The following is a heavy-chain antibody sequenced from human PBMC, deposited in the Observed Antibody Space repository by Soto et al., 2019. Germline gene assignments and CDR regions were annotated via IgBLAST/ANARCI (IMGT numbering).Heavy chain of an antibody. V-gene: IGHV4-31*03. CDR2: IYYRGTT. Sequence: QVQLQESGPGLVKPSQTLSLTCTVSGGSINTSGYFWSWIRQHPGKGLEWIGYIYYRGTTYYNPSLKSRVTISQDTSKNQFSLRLTSATAADTAVFYCARALASHYFDFWGQGTLVTVSS. CDR1: GGSINTSGYF. CDR3: ARALASHYFDF. D-gene: IGHD3-3*02. J-gene: IGHJ4*02.